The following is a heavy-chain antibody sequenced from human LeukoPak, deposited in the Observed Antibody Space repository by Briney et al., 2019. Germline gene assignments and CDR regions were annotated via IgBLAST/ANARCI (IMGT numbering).Heavy chain of an antibody. CDR3: ARGPNYYDSRQFDY. Sequence: GGSLRLSCAASGFTVSSNYMSWVRQAPGKGLEWVSVIYSGGSTYYADSVKGRFTISRDNSKNTLYLQMNSLRAEDTAVYYCARGPNYYDSRQFDYWGQGTLVTVSS. V-gene: IGHV3-53*01. J-gene: IGHJ4*02. CDR1: GFTVSSNY. CDR2: IYSGGST. D-gene: IGHD3-22*01.